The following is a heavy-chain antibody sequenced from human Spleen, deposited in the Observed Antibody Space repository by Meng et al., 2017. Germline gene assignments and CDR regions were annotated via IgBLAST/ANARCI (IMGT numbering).Heavy chain of an antibody. CDR1: GGIFSNSV. J-gene: IGHJ4*02. D-gene: IGHD2-2*01. CDR3: AILVDATERDY. V-gene: IGHV1-2*06. Sequence: ASVKVSCKAPGGIFSNSVVGWVRQAPGQGLEWMGRINPYSGGTNYAQKFQGRVTMTRDTSISTAYMELSRLRSDDTAVYYCAILVDATERDYWGQGTLVTVSS. CDR2: INPYSGGT.